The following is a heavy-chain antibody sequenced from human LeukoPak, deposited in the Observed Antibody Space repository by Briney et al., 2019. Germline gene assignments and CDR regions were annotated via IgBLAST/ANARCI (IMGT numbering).Heavy chain of an antibody. CDR2: IWNSGST. CDR3: AADVSSTFPNWIDP. J-gene: IGHJ5*02. V-gene: IGHV4-31*03. Sequence: SETLSLTCSVSGDSISGRTYYWTWIRQYPEKGLEWIGYIWNSGSTNYNPSLKSRVTVSVDTSKNQFSLTLTSVTAADTALYYCAADVSSTFPNWIDPWGQGIPVIVSS. D-gene: IGHD6-6*01. CDR1: GDSISGRTYY.